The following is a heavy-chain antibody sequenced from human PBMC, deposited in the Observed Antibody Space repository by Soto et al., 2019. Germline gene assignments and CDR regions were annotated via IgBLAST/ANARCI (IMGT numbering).Heavy chain of an antibody. V-gene: IGHV3-23*01. Sequence: GSLRLSCAASTFTLSSYVMNWVRQAPGKGLEWVSGIGGSGTNTYYADSVKGRFTISRDNSKNTMYLQMNSLRAEDTAIYFCAKGWLDFWGQGTLVTVSS. CDR1: TFTLSSYV. CDR3: AKGWLDF. CDR2: IGGSGTNT. J-gene: IGHJ5*01.